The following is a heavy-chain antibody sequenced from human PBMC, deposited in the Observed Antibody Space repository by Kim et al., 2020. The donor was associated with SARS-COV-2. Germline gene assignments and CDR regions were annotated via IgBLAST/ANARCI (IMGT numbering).Heavy chain of an antibody. J-gene: IGHJ3*02. CDR3: ASYCSSTSCFVYDI. V-gene: IGHV3-11*01. Sequence: GGSLRLSCEASGASFSDHYMSWIRQAPGKGLEWVSFVSTSGDIIYYADSVKGRFSVSRDNTKNSLVLQMNGLRAEDTAVYCCASYCSSTSCFVYDIWGQGTAVLVSS. D-gene: IGHD2-15*01. CDR1: GASFSDHY. CDR2: VSTSGDII.